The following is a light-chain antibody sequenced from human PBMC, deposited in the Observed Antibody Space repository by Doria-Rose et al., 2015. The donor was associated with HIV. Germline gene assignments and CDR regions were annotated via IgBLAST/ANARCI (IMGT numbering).Light chain of an antibody. CDR2: WAS. J-gene: IGKJ3*01. CDR3: QQYYDTPS. Sequence: EIVMTQPPESLGMSLGGRATLNCKSNQSLLYTSKNYLAWYQQKPGQPPKLLIYWASTRQSGVPARFSGSGSGTDFTLTISSLEAEDVAVYYCQQYYDTPSFGPGTTVDIK. CDR1: QSLLYTSKNY. V-gene: IGKV4-1*01.